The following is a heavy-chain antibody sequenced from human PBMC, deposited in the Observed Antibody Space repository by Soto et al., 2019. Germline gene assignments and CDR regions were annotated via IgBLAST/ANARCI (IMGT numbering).Heavy chain of an antibody. CDR1: GFTFSSYA. Sequence: EVQLLESGGGLVQPGGSLRLSCAASGFTFSSYAMSWVRQAPGKGLEWVSAISGSGGSTYYADSVKGRFTISRDNSKNTLYLQMNSLRAEDTAVYYCAKEIEDYDYVWGSYRSDLDYWGQGTLVTVSS. J-gene: IGHJ4*02. CDR3: AKEIEDYDYVWGSYRSDLDY. V-gene: IGHV3-23*01. CDR2: ISGSGGST. D-gene: IGHD3-16*02.